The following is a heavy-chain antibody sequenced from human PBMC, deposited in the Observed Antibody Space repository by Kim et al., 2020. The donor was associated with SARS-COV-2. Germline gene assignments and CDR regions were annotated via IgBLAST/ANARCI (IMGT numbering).Heavy chain of an antibody. V-gene: IGHV1-8*01. J-gene: IGHJ6*03. D-gene: IGHD6-13*01. Sequence: ASVKVSCKASGYTFTSYDINWVRQATGQGLEWMGWMNPNSGNTGYAQKFQGRVTMTRNTSISTAYMELSSLRSEDTAVYYCARGLGGSSSWLGPLWNYYYMDVWGKGTTVTVSS. CDR1: GYTFTSYD. CDR3: ARGLGGSSSWLGPLWNYYYMDV. CDR2: MNPNSGNT.